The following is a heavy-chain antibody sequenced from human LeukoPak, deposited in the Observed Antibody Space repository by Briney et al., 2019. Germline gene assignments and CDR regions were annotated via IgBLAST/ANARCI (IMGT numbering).Heavy chain of an antibody. V-gene: IGHV4-39*01. J-gene: IGHJ4*02. CDR3: ARHHEDSSSWYYFDY. CDR1: GGSISTSNYY. CDR2: IFYSGST. Sequence: SETLSLTCTVSGGSISTSNYYWGWIRQPPGKGLEWIGNIFYSGSTYYSPSLRSRVTISVDTSKNQFSLKLSSVTAADTAVYYCARHHEDSSSWYYFDYWGQGTLVTVSS. D-gene: IGHD6-13*01.